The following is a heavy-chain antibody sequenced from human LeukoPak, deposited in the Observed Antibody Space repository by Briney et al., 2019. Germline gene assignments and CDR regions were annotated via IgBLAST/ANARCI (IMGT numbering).Heavy chain of an antibody. Sequence: SQSLSLTCRLTGSSIGSVCYYGSWIRQPAGKGLEWIGRIYTSGSTNYNPSLKSRVTISVDTPKNQFSLKLSSVTAADTAVYYCARTYSSSSPREFDYWGQGTLVTVSS. CDR3: ARTYSSSSPREFDY. V-gene: IGHV4-61*02. CDR1: GSSIGSVCYY. J-gene: IGHJ4*02. D-gene: IGHD6-6*01. CDR2: IYTSGST.